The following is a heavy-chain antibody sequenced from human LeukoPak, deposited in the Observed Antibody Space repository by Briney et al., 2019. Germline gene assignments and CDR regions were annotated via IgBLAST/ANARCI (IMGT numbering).Heavy chain of an antibody. CDR1: GGSLSTYS. Sequence: PSETLSLTCTVSGGSLSTYSMSWIRQPAGKGLEWIGRIFSSGYTNYNPSLKSRVRMSVGTYTKQFSLILNSLTAADTAVHYCARIVGGCGETRYSDTLDLWGKGTLVTVSS. V-gene: IGHV4-4*07. D-gene: IGHD1-26*01. J-gene: IGHJ5*02. CDR2: IFSSGYT. CDR3: ARIVGGCGETRYSDTLDL.